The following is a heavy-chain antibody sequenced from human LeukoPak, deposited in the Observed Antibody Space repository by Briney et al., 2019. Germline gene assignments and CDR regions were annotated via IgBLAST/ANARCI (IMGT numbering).Heavy chain of an antibody. J-gene: IGHJ4*02. Sequence: SQTLSLTCAVSGGPISSGGYSWSWIRQPPGKGLERIGYIYHSGSTYYNPSLKSRVTISVDRSKNQFSLKLSSVTAADTAVYYCARTLLWFGESTPYYFDYWGQGTLVTVSS. V-gene: IGHV4-30-2*01. CDR2: IYHSGST. CDR3: ARTLLWFGESTPYYFDY. CDR1: GGPISSGGYS. D-gene: IGHD3-10*01.